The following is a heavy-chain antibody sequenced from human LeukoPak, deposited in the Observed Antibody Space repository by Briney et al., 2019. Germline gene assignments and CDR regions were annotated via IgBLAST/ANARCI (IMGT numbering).Heavy chain of an antibody. Sequence: SETLSLTCAVYGGSFSGYYWSWIRQPPGKGLEWIGEINHSGSTNYNPSLKSRVTISVDTSKNQFSLKLSSVTAADTAVYYCASPPPLTGYYYYYGMDVWGQGTTVTVCS. V-gene: IGHV4-34*01. CDR1: GGSFSGYY. D-gene: IGHD3-9*01. CDR3: ASPPPLTGYYYYYGMDV. J-gene: IGHJ6*02. CDR2: INHSGST.